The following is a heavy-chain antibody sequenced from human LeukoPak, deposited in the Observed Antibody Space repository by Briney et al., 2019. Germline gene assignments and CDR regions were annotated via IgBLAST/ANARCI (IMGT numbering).Heavy chain of an antibody. CDR2: ISGSGGST. J-gene: IGHJ4*02. CDR3: AKAGGYYPYYFDC. V-gene: IGHV3-23*01. D-gene: IGHD3-22*01. CDR1: GFTFSNYA. Sequence: PGGPLRLSCAASGFTFSNYAMSWVRQAPGKGLEWVSGISGSGGSTYYADSVKGRFTISRDNPKNTLYLQMNSLRAEDTAVYYCAKAGGYYPYYFDCWGQGTLVTVSS.